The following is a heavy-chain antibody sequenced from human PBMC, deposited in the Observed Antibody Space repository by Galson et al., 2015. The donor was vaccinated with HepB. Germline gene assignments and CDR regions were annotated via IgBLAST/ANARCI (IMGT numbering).Heavy chain of an antibody. CDR2: MYYGGST. V-gene: IGHV4-61*01. D-gene: IGHD5-24*01. Sequence: SLTCTVSGDSVSGGNYHWSWIRQPPGKGLEWIGYMYYGGSTNYNPSLKSRVSISVDTSKNQFSLRLSSVTAADTAVYYCARDRGRRRDGLSRWFDPWGQGTLVTVSS. CDR3: ARDRGRRRDGLSRWFDP. CDR1: GDSVSGGNYH. J-gene: IGHJ5*02.